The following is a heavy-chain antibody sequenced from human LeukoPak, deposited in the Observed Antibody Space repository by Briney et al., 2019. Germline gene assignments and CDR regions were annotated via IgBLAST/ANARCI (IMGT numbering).Heavy chain of an antibody. J-gene: IGHJ4*02. D-gene: IGHD3-10*01. CDR1: GFTFSSYT. Sequence: GGSLRLSCAASGFTFSSYTMNWVRQAPGKGLEWVSYISSSSSNIYYADSVKGRFTISRDNAKNSLYLQMNSLRAEDTAVYYCARGGFGELFSSDYWGQGTLVTVSS. CDR3: ARGGFGELFSSDY. CDR2: ISSSSSNI. V-gene: IGHV3-48*01.